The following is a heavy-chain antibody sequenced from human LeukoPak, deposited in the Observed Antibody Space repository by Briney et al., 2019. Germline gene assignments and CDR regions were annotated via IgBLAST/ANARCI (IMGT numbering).Heavy chain of an antibody. D-gene: IGHD3-9*01. J-gene: IGHJ4*02. V-gene: IGHV4-59*11. Sequence: SETLSLTCTASGGSISSHYWSWIRQPPGRGLEWIGYIYYSGTTNYTPSLKSRVTISVDTSKNQFSLKLSSVTAADMAVYYCARGLTYYDILTAYYTFPYFDYWGQGTLVTVSS. CDR1: GGSISSHY. CDR3: ARGLTYYDILTAYYTFPYFDY. CDR2: IYYSGTT.